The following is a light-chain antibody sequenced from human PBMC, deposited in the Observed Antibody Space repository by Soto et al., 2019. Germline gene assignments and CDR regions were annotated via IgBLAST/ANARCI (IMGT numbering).Light chain of an antibody. J-gene: IGKJ2*02. Sequence: EIVMTQSPATLSVSPGEGATVSCRVSESVSSNLAWYQQKPGQAPRLLIYGSSPRATGITPRSSGSGSGIEFTLTVTSLHPEDFGVHSWHQYEKWRPSSTFSLGATLEIK. CDR1: ESVSSN. V-gene: IGKV3-15*01. CDR3: HQYEKWRPSST. CDR2: GSS.